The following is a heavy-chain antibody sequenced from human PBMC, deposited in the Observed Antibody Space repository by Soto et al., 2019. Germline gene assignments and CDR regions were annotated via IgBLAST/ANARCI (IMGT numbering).Heavy chain of an antibody. CDR3: ARDGGIAVAENYYYYYGMDV. CDR2: VIPIFGTA. J-gene: IGHJ6*02. D-gene: IGHD6-19*01. V-gene: IGHV1-69*13. CDR1: GGTFSSYA. Sequence: SVKVSCKASGGTFSSYAISWVRQAPGQGLEWMGGVIPIFGTANYAQKFQGRVTITADESTSTAYMELSSLRSEDTAVYYCARDGGIAVAENYYYYYGMDVWGQGTTVTVYS.